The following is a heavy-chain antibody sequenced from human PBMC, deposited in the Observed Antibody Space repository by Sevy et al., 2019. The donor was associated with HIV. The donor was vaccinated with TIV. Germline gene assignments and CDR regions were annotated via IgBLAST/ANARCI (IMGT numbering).Heavy chain of an antibody. Sequence: GGSLRLSCAASGFIFSSYAMSWVRQAPGKGLEWVSSISNSGGSTYYADSVRGRFTISRDNSKKTLYLQMNSLRAEDTAVYYCTKDRGIIAAGFDYWGQGTLVTVSS. V-gene: IGHV3-23*01. CDR1: GFIFSSYA. J-gene: IGHJ4*02. D-gene: IGHD6-13*01. CDR2: ISNSGGST. CDR3: TKDRGIIAAGFDY.